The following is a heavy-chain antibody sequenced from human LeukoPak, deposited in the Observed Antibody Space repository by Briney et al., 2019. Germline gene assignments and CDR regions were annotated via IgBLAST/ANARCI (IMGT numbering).Heavy chain of an antibody. V-gene: IGHV3-30-3*01. CDR3: ARVLNGRDYVWGSYQY. D-gene: IGHD3-16*01. J-gene: IGHJ4*02. CDR1: GFTFSSYA. CDR2: ISYDGSNK. Sequence: PGRSLRLSCAASGFTFSSYAMHWVRQAPGKGLEWVAVISYDGSNKYYADSVKGRFTISRDNSKNTLYLQMNSLRAEDTAVYYCARVLNGRDYVWGSYQYWGQGTLVTVSS.